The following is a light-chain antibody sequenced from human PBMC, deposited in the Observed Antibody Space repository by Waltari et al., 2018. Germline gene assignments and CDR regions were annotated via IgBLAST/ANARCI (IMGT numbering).Light chain of an antibody. CDR3: QQYYNTLNT. V-gene: IGKV1-NL1*01. CDR1: QGISNL. J-gene: IGKJ5*01. Sequence: DIQMTQSPSYLSASVGGRVTTTCRASQGISNLLAWYQQKPGKALKFLPHAASRLESVVPSRFSGSGSGTDYTLTISSLQPEDFATYYCQQYYNTLNTFGQGTRLEIK. CDR2: AAS.